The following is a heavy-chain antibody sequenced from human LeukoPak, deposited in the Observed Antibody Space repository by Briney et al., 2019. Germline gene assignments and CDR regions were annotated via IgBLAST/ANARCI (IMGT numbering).Heavy chain of an antibody. CDR1: GYTFTGYY. D-gene: IGHD6-19*01. Sequence: ASVKVSCRASGYTFTGYYMHWVRQAPGQGLEWMGWINPNSGGTNYAQKFQGRVTMTRDTSISTAYMELSRLRSDDTAVYYCARLTTSSGWYIDYWGQGTLVTVSS. CDR2: INPNSGGT. J-gene: IGHJ4*02. CDR3: ARLTTSSGWYIDY. V-gene: IGHV1-2*02.